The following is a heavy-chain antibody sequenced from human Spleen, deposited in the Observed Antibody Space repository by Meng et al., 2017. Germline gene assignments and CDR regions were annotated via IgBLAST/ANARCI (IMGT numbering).Heavy chain of an antibody. J-gene: IGHJ4*02. CDR2: IYYSGST. CDR3: AREAHSMTTVTTDFDY. D-gene: IGHD4-17*01. Sequence: SETLSLTCTVSGGPISSYCWSWIRQHPGKGLEWIGYIYYSGSTNYNHSLKSRVTISVDTSKNQFSLKLSSVAAPDTDVYYYAREAHSMTTVTTDFDYWGQGTLVTVSS. V-gene: IGHV4-59*01. CDR1: GGPISSYC.